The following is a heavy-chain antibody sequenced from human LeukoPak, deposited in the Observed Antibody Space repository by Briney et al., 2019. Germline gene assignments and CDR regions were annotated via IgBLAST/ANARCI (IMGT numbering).Heavy chain of an antibody. V-gene: IGHV3-23*01. CDR1: GFTLRDHA. Sequence: PGGSLRLSCAASGFTLRDHAMTWVRQAPGKGLEWVSTVSGSGDNTFYADSVKGRFTISRDNSKNTLYLQMNSLRAEDTAVYYCAKGYCSGGSCPGYFDYWGQGTLVTVSS. CDR2: VSGSGDNT. J-gene: IGHJ4*02. CDR3: AKGYCSGGSCPGYFDY. D-gene: IGHD2-15*01.